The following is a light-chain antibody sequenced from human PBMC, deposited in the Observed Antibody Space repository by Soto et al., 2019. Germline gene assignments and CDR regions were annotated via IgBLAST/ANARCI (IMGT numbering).Light chain of an antibody. CDR3: QQRSNWPPACT. CDR2: GVS. V-gene: IGKV3-11*01. CDR1: QSVGSY. Sequence: EIVLTQSPATLSLSPGERATLSCRASQSVGSYFAWFQQKPGQAPRLLIHGVSNRATGIPARFSGSGSGTDFTPSTSSLEPEDYAVYYCQQRSNWPPACTFGQGTKVEI. J-gene: IGKJ1*01.